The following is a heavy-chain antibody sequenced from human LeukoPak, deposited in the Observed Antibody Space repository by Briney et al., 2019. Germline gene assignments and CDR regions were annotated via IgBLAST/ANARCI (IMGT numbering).Heavy chain of an antibody. CDR1: GFALSMYW. V-gene: IGHV3-74*01. CDR3: ARGLLGIDY. D-gene: IGHD1-26*01. J-gene: IGHJ4*02. Sequence: PGGSLRLSCAASGFALSMYWMHWVRQVPGKGLVWVSRIDTDVRKTDYADSVKGRFIISRDNAKNTLYLQMNSLRAEDTAVYYCARGLLGIDYWGQGTLVTVSS. CDR2: IDTDVRKT.